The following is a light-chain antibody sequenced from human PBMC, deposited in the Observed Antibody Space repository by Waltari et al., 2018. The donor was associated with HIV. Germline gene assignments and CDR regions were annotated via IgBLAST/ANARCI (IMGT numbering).Light chain of an antibody. CDR2: DVI. V-gene: IGLV2-14*03. Sequence: SALTQPASISGSPGQSITISCTGTSGAVGGYNYVSGYHQKPGKAPQFIISDVIKGPTGVSSRFSGSKSGNTAFLTISGLQADDEADYYCSSYTTSSDLDVVFGGGTKLSVL. CDR3: SSYTTSSDLDVV. CDR1: SGAVGGYNY. J-gene: IGLJ2*01.